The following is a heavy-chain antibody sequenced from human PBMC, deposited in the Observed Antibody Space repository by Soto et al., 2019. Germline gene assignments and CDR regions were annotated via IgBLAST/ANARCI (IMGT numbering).Heavy chain of an antibody. CDR2: INPNSGGT. CDR1: GYTFTGYY. J-gene: IGHJ6*03. Sequence: ASVKVSCKASGYTFTGYYMHWVRQAPGQGLEWIGWINPNSGGTNYAQKFQGWVTMTRDTSISTAYMELSRLRSDDTAVYYCARNAAPDPYYYYYMDVWGKGTTVTVSS. CDR3: ARNAAPDPYYYYYMDV. D-gene: IGHD6-6*01. V-gene: IGHV1-2*04.